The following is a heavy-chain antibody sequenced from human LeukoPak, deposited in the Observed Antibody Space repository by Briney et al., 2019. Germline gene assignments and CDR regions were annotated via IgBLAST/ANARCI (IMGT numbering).Heavy chain of an antibody. J-gene: IGHJ4*02. CDR1: GFSVSGYW. D-gene: IGHD6-13*01. Sequence: GGSLRLSCAVSGFSVSGYWMTWLRQSPGKGLEWVANIKQDGSEKNYVDSVKGRFTISRDNAENSLFLQMNSLRVEDTAVYYCAREWQGGIAAAGTRIEGDHWGQGTLVAVSS. CDR3: AREWQGGIAAAGTRIEGDH. CDR2: IKQDGSEK. V-gene: IGHV3-7*01.